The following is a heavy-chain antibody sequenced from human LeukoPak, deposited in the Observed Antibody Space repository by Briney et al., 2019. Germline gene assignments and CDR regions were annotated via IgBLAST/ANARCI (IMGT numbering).Heavy chain of an antibody. Sequence: GGSLRLPCAASGFTFSTYSMNWVRQAPGKGLEWVSFITSSGNSMSYADSVKGRFTISRDNAKNSLYLQMNSLRAEDTAVYYCARDIGGSYTAIDYWGQETLVTVSS. CDR1: GFTFSTYS. D-gene: IGHD1-26*01. CDR2: ITSSGNSM. CDR3: ARDIGGSYTAIDY. J-gene: IGHJ4*02. V-gene: IGHV3-48*04.